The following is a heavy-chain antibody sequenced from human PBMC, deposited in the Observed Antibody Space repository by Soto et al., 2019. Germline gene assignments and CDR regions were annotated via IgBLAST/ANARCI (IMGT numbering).Heavy chain of an antibody. CDR3: ARSGRSGLRWLDFFDP. V-gene: IGHV5-51*01. CDR2: IYPGDSDT. D-gene: IGHD4-17*01. J-gene: IGHJ5*02. CDR1: GYTFTNYW. Sequence: RESLKISCKASGYTFTNYWIVWVRQVPGKGLEWMGLIYPGDSDTRYNPSFQGQVTISADKSTSAAYLQWNSLMASDTAIYYCARSGRSGLRWLDFFDPWGQGTLVTVSS.